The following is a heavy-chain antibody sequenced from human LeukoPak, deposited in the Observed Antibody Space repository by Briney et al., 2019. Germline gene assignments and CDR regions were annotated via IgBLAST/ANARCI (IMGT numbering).Heavy chain of an antibody. D-gene: IGHD6-13*01. CDR3: ARRIAAAGTRRWFDP. CDR2: IYSSGST. Sequence: SETLSLTCSVSGGSISSSSYYWDWIRQPPGKGLEWIGSIYSSGSTYYNPSLKSRVTISVDTSKNQFSLKLSSVTAADTAVHYCARRIAAAGTRRWFDPWGQGTLVTVSS. CDR1: GGSISSSSYY. J-gene: IGHJ5*02. V-gene: IGHV4-39*07.